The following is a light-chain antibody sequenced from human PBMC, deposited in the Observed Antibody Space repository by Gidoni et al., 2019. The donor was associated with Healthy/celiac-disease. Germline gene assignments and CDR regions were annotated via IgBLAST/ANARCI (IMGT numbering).Light chain of an antibody. CDR3: QQRSNWPRT. Sequence: EIVLTQSPATLSLSPGERATLSCSTRQSVSSYLAWYHQKPGQAPTLLISDASNRATGIPARFSGSGSGTDFTLTISSLEPEDFAVYYCQQRSNWPRTFGQGTKVEIK. V-gene: IGKV3-11*01. CDR1: QSVSSY. J-gene: IGKJ1*01. CDR2: DAS.